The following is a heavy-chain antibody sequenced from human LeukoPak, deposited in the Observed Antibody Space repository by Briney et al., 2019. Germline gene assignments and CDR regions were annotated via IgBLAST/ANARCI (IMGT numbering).Heavy chain of an antibody. J-gene: IGHJ6*02. V-gene: IGHV3-23*01. Sequence: GGSLRLSCAASGFTFSFYALSWVRQAPGKGLEWVSAISAGGDSTYYADSVKGRFTVSRDNSKNTLYLQMNILRPEDTAVYYRAKGGRGYSGYDYKDYYYGMDVWGQGTTVIVSS. CDR1: GFTFSFYA. CDR2: ISAGGDST. CDR3: AKGGRGYSGYDYKDYYYGMDV. D-gene: IGHD5-12*01.